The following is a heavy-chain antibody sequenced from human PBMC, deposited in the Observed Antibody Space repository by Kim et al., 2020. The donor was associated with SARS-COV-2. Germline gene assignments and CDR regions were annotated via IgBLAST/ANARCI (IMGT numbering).Heavy chain of an antibody. CDR3: AKTATLSSGWIRPQGY. V-gene: IGHV3-23*01. D-gene: IGHD6-19*01. J-gene: IGHJ4*02. Sequence: VKGRFTISRDNSKNTLYLQMNSLRAEDTAVYYCAKTATLSSGWIRPQGYWGQGTLVTVSS.